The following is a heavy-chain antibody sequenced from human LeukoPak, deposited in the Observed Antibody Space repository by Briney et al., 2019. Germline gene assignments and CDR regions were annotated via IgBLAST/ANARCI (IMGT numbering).Heavy chain of an antibody. CDR1: GFTFSSYA. Sequence: GGSLRLSCAASGFTFSSYAMSWVRQAPGKGLEWVSAISGSGGSTYYADSVKGRFTISRDNSKNTLYLQMNSLRAEDTAVYYCAKWLRHSGYYCGMDVWGQGTTVTVSS. J-gene: IGHJ6*01. CDR3: AKWLRHSGYYCGMDV. V-gene: IGHV3-23*01. D-gene: IGHD6-19*01. CDR2: ISGSGGST.